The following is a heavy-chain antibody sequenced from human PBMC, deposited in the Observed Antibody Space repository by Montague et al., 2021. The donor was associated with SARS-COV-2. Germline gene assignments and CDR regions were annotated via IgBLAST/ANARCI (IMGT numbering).Heavy chain of an antibody. CDR3: ARWGLNNAFDI. CDR1: GDSISRSHYF. Sequence: SETLSLTCSVSGDSISRSHYFWAWIRQPPGMGLEWIGGIHFTGKTYYHPSLKSRVTISIDTSKNHFSLRLSSVTAADSAVFYCARWGLNNAFDIWGLGTMITISS. D-gene: IGHD1/OR15-1a*01. J-gene: IGHJ3*02. V-gene: IGHV4-39*02. CDR2: IHFTGKT.